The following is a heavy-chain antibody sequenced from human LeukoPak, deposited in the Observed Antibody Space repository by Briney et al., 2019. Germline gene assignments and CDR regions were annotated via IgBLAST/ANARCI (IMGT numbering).Heavy chain of an antibody. CDR3: ARGPMIVVVTSAFFDY. D-gene: IGHD3-22*01. Sequence: PGGSLRLSCAASGFTFSDYYMSWIRQAPGKGLEWVSYISSSGSTIYYADSVKGRFTISRDNAKNSLYLQMNSLRAEDTAVYYCARGPMIVVVTSAFFDYWGQGTLVTVSS. CDR1: GFTFSDYY. J-gene: IGHJ4*02. V-gene: IGHV3-11*04. CDR2: ISSSGSTI.